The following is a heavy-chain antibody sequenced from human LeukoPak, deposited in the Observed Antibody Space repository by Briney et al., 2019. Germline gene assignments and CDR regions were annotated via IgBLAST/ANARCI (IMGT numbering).Heavy chain of an antibody. Sequence: GGSLRLSCAASGFTFDDNAMHWVRQAPGKGLEWVSLISGDGGSTYYADSVKGRFTISRDNSKNSLYLQMNSLRTEDTALYYCANSGGYGYWGQGTLVTVSS. CDR1: GFTFDDNA. J-gene: IGHJ4*02. CDR3: ANSGGYGY. V-gene: IGHV3-43*02. D-gene: IGHD1-1*01. CDR2: ISGDGGST.